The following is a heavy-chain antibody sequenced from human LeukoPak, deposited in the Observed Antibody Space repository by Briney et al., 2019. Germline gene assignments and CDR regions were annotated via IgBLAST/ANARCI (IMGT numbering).Heavy chain of an antibody. CDR1: GGTFSSYA. D-gene: IGHD3-10*01. J-gene: IGHJ4*02. Sequence: ASVKVSCKASGGTFSSYAISWVRQAPGQGLERMGGIIPIFGTANYTQKFQGRVTITADESTSTAYMELSSLRSEDTAVYYCASSGELLPPDYWGQGTLVTVSS. CDR3: ASSGELLPPDY. CDR2: IIPIFGTA. V-gene: IGHV1-69*13.